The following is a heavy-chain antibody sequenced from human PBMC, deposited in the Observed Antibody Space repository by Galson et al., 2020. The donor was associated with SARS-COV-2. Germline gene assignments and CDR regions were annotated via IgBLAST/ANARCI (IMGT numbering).Heavy chain of an antibody. CDR2: ISAKRGQT. Sequence: ASVKVSCKASGDSIATPGINWVRQSPGQGPEWMGWISAKRGQTHHARNFQGRVTMTTDTSTNTAYLELRNLRSDDTAVYYCARGYYDSSGYESFGYWGQGTPVTVSS. J-gene: IGHJ4*02. CDR3: ARGYYDSSGYESFGY. D-gene: IGHD3-22*01. V-gene: IGHV1-18*01. CDR1: GDSIATPG.